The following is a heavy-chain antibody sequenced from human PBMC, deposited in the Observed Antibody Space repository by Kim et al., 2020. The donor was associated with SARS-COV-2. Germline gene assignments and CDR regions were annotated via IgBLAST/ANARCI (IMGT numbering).Heavy chain of an antibody. D-gene: IGHD3-22*01. Sequence: GGSLRLSCAASGFTFSSYWMSWVRQAPGKGLEWVANIKQDGSEKYYVDSVKGRFTISRDNAKNSLYLQMNSLRAEDTAVYYCAREKYYYDSSGYYYVYYFDYWGQGTLVTVSS. CDR3: AREKYYYDSSGYYYVYYFDY. J-gene: IGHJ4*02. V-gene: IGHV3-7*01. CDR1: GFTFSSYW. CDR2: IKQDGSEK.